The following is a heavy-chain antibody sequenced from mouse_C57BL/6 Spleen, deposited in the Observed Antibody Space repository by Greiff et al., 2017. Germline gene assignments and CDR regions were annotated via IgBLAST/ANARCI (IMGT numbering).Heavy chain of an antibody. Sequence: QVQLQQPGAELVMPGASVKLSCKASGYSFTSYWMHWVKQRPGQGLEWIGEIDPSDSYTNYNQKFKGKSTLTVDKSSSTAYMQLSSLTSEDSAVYYCARRLYYARDDWGQGTSVTVSS. CDR1: GYSFTSYW. V-gene: IGHV1-69*01. CDR2: IDPSDSYT. J-gene: IGHJ4*01. CDR3: ARRLYYARDD.